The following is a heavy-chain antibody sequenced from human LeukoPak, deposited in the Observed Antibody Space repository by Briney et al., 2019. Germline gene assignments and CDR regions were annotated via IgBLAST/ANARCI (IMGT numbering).Heavy chain of an antibody. Sequence: GTLRLSCAASGFTFSSYGMSWVRQAPGKGLEWVSAISGSGGSTYYADSVKGRFTISRDNSKNTLYLQMNSLRAEDTAVYYCAKGRLRITMVRGVTETYYFDYWGQGTLVTVSS. V-gene: IGHV3-23*01. J-gene: IGHJ4*02. CDR2: ISGSGGST. CDR1: GFTFSSYG. D-gene: IGHD3-10*01. CDR3: AKGRLRITMVRGVTETYYFDY.